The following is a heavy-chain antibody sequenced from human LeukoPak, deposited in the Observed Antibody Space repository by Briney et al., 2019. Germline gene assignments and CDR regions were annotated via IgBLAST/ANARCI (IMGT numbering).Heavy chain of an antibody. Sequence: GGSLRLSCAASGFTFSDYYMSWIRQAPGKGLEWVSYISTSGSTIYYADSVKGRFTISRDNAKNSLYLQMNSLRAEDTAVYYCARDPNGDYIGAFDKWGPGTMVTVSS. J-gene: IGHJ3*02. CDR2: ISTSGSTI. D-gene: IGHD4-17*01. V-gene: IGHV3-11*01. CDR3: ARDPNGDYIGAFDK. CDR1: GFTFSDYY.